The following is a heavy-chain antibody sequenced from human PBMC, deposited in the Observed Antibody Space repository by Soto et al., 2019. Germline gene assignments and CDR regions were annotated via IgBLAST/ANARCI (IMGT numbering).Heavy chain of an antibody. D-gene: IGHD6-19*01. CDR1: GGSISSSSYY. Sequence: SETLSLTCTVSGGSISSSSYYWGWIRQPPGKGLEWIGSIYYSGSTYYNPSLKSRVTISVDTSKNQFSLKLSSVTAADTAVYYCARRRGSGWYVNWFDPWGQGTLVTVSS. V-gene: IGHV4-39*01. CDR2: IYYSGST. J-gene: IGHJ5*02. CDR3: ARRRGSGWYVNWFDP.